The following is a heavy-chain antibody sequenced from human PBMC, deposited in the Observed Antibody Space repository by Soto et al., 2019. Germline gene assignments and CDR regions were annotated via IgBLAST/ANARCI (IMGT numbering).Heavy chain of an antibody. V-gene: IGHV4-31*03. CDR2: IYYNGTT. CDR1: GGSISSPNFY. CDR3: AKGSQYDILTAYHAFDY. D-gene: IGHD3-9*01. Sequence: PSETLSLTYTVSGGSISSPNFYWSWIRQHPGKGLEWIGHIYYNGTTYYNPTLKSRVSISVDTSKNQFSLKLSSVTAEDTAVYYCAKGSQYDILTAYHAFDYWGQGTLVTVSS. J-gene: IGHJ4*02.